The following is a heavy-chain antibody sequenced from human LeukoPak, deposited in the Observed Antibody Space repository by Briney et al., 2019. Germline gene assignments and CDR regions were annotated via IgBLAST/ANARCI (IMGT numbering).Heavy chain of an antibody. D-gene: IGHD1-26*01. V-gene: IGHV3-7*05. CDR2: IKAGGSEK. J-gene: IGHJ4*02. CDR3: AYRNNFEY. Sequence: PGGSLRLSCATSGLSLSGHWMNWVRQPPGKGLEWVANIKAGGSEKYYVDSVKGRFTISRDDAKRTVDLQMDNLRTEDTAVYYCAYRNNFEYWGQGTLVTVSS. CDR1: GLSLSGHW.